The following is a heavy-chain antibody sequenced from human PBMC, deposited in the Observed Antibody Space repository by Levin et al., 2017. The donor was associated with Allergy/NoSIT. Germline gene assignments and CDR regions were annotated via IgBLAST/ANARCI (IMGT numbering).Heavy chain of an antibody. CDR3: AKVRDGYNFFDLVFDY. CDR2: ISYVGSNK. CDR1: GFTFSNYG. D-gene: IGHD5-24*01. V-gene: IGHV3-30*18. J-gene: IGHJ4*02. Sequence: PGESLKISCAASGFTFSNYGMHWVRQAPGKGLEWVAVISYVGSNKYYAESVKGRFTISRDNSRNTLYLQMDSLRGEDTAVYYCAKVRDGYNFFDLVFDYWGQGTLVTVSS.